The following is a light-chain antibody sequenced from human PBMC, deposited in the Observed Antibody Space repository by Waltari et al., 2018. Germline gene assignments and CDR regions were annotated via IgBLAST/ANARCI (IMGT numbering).Light chain of an antibody. J-gene: IGKJ1*01. CDR1: HSISKW. CDR3: QQYSSYSWT. Sequence: DIQMTQSPSTLPASVGDRVTTTCRASHSISKWVAWFQQKPGKAPKLLIYEASSVESGVPSRFSGSGSGTEFTLTISSLQPDDFGTYYCQQYSSYSWTFGQGTKVEIK. V-gene: IGKV1-5*03. CDR2: EAS.